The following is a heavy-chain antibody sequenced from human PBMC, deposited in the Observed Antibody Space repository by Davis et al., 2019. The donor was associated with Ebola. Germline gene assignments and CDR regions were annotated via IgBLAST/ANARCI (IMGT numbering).Heavy chain of an antibody. Sequence: PGGSLRLSCAASGFTFSSYGMHWVRQAPGKGLEWVAVISYDGSNKYYADSVKGRFTISRDNSKSTLYLQMNSLRAEDTAVYYCAKGGTWAYYFDYWGQGTLVTVSS. V-gene: IGHV3-30*18. CDR2: ISYDGSNK. J-gene: IGHJ4*02. CDR3: AKGGTWAYYFDY. CDR1: GFTFSSYG. D-gene: IGHD1-1*01.